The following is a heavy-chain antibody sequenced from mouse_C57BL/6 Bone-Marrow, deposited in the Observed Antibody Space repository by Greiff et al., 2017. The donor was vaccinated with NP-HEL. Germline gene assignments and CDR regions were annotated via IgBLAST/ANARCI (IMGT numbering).Heavy chain of an antibody. CDR3: ARSGGYDGYSDVDY. Sequence: VQLQQPGAELVKPGASVKMSCKASGYTFTSYWITWVKQRPGQGLEWIGDIYPGSGSTNYNEKFKSKATLTVDTSSSTAYMQLSSLTSEDSAVYYGARSGGYDGYSDVDYWGQGTTLTVSS. J-gene: IGHJ2*01. CDR2: IYPGSGST. V-gene: IGHV1-55*01. D-gene: IGHD2-3*01. CDR1: GYTFTSYW.